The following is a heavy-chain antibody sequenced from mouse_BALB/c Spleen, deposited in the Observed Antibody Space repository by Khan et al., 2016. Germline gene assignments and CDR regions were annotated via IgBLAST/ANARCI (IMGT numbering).Heavy chain of an antibody. CDR2: ISYDGSN. J-gene: IGHJ4*01. CDR1: GYSITSGYY. Sequence: EVQLQESGPGLVKPSQSLSLTCSVTGYSITSGYYWNWIRQFPGNNLEWMGYISYDGSNNYNPSLKNRISIARDPSKNQYFLKLNSVTTEDTSTYYCARIRRVYAMDYWGQGTSVTVSS. CDR3: ARIRRVYAMDY. V-gene: IGHV3-6*02. D-gene: IGHD2-12*01.